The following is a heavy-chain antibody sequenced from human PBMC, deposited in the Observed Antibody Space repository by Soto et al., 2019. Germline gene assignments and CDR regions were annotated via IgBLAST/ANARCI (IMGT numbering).Heavy chain of an antibody. CDR3: AREYTAWPLAYGLDV. Sequence: GGSLRLSCVGSGFTFSTYSITWVRQAPGKGLEWVSSISSRSDIYYADSVKGRFTISRDNAKNSVSLQMNSLRAEDTAVYYCAREYTAWPLAYGLDVWGQGTTVTVSS. D-gene: IGHD2-2*02. V-gene: IGHV3-21*01. CDR2: ISSRSDI. CDR1: GFTFSTYS. J-gene: IGHJ6*02.